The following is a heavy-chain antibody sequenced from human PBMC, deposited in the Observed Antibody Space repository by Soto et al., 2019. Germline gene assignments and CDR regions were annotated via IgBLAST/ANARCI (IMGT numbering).Heavy chain of an antibody. V-gene: IGHV3-7*01. Sequence: GGSLRLSCAASGFTFSNYWMSWVRQAPGKGLEWVANIKQDGSQNYYVDSVKGRFTTSRDNTKNSFYLQMNSLRAEDTAVYYCARLEREATIPYFDYWGQGTLVTVSS. D-gene: IGHD5-12*01. J-gene: IGHJ4*02. CDR2: IKQDGSQN. CDR3: ARLEREATIPYFDY. CDR1: GFTFSNYW.